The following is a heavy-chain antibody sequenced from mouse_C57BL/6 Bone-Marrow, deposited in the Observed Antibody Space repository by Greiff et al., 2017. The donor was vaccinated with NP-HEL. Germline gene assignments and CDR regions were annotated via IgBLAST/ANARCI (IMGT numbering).Heavy chain of an antibody. J-gene: IGHJ4*01. Sequence: QVQLQPSGAELARPGASVKLSCKASVYTFTSYGISWVKQRTGQGLEWIGEIYPRSGNTYYNEKFKGKATLTADKSSSTAYMELRSLTSEDSAVYFCARSKAMDYWGQGTSVTVSS. CDR1: VYTFTSYG. CDR2: IYPRSGNT. CDR3: ARSKAMDY. V-gene: IGHV1-81*01.